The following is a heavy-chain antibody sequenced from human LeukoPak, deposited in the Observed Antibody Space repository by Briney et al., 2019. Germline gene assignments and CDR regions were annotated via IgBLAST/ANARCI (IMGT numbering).Heavy chain of an antibody. CDR2: INPSGGST. J-gene: IGHJ4*02. Sequence: ASVKVSCKASGYTFTSYYMHWVRQAPGQGLEWMGIINPSGGSTSYAQKFQGRVTMTRDTSISTAYMELSRLRSDDTAVYYCARDNYYDSSGYFFDYWGQGTLVTVSS. V-gene: IGHV1-46*01. CDR1: GYTFTSYY. D-gene: IGHD3-22*01. CDR3: ARDNYYDSSGYFFDY.